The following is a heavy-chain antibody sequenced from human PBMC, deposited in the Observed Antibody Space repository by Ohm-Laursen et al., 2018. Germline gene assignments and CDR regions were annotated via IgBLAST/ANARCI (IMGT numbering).Heavy chain of an antibody. CDR2: INSDGSST. V-gene: IGHV3-74*01. Sequence: GSLRLSCSASGFTFSNYWMHWVRQAPGKGLVWVSRINSDGSSTNYADSVKGRFTISRDNAKNTVYLQMNSLRAEDTAVYYCTKPLNYNWFDSWGQGTLVTVSS. CDR1: GFTFSNYW. J-gene: IGHJ5*01. CDR3: TKPLNYNWFDS.